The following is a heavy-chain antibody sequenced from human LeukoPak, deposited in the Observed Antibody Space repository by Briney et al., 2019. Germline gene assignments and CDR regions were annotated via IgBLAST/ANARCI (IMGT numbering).Heavy chain of an antibody. V-gene: IGHV3-23*01. CDR1: GFTFSSYA. Sequence: GGSLRLSCAASGFTFSSYAMSWVRQAPGKGLEWVSAISGSGGSTYYADSVKGRFTISRDNSKNTLYLQMNSLRAEDTAVYYCAKDGRSYDFWSGGLFAFDIWGQGTMVTVSS. CDR2: ISGSGGST. D-gene: IGHD3-3*01. J-gene: IGHJ3*02. CDR3: AKDGRSYDFWSGGLFAFDI.